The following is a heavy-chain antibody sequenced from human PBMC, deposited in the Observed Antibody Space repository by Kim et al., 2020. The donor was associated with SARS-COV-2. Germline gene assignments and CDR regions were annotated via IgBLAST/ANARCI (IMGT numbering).Heavy chain of an antibody. Sequence: KGRFTISRDNAKNSLYLQMNSLRAEDTAVYYCARAQSGYCSGGSCYPEDYWGQGTLVTVSS. CDR3: ARAQSGYCSGGSCYPEDY. J-gene: IGHJ4*02. D-gene: IGHD2-15*01. V-gene: IGHV3-11*06.